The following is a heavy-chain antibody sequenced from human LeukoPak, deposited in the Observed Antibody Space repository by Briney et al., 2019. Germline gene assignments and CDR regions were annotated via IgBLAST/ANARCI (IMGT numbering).Heavy chain of an antibody. CDR2: IIPIFGTA. CDR1: RGTFSSYA. D-gene: IGHD3-22*01. J-gene: IGHJ4*02. CDR3: AREGGTDSSGYYFDY. V-gene: IGHV1-69*05. Sequence: SVKVSCKSSRGTFSSYAISWVRQAPGQGLEWMGGIIPIFGTANYAQKFQGRVTITTDESTSTAYMQLSSLRSEDTAVYYCAREGGTDSSGYYFDYWGQGTLVTVSS.